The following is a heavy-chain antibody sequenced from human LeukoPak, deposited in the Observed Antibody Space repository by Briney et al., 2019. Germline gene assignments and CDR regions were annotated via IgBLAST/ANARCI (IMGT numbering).Heavy chain of an antibody. V-gene: IGHV3-23*01. CDR2: VSGSGGST. CDR3: AKHTDLTGYSSFDY. J-gene: IGHJ4*02. Sequence: GGSLRLSCAASGFTFSSYAMSWVRQAPGKGLEWVSAVSGSGGSTYYADSVKGRFTISRDNSKNTLYLQMNSLRAEDTAVYYCAKHTDLTGYSSFDYWGQGTLVTVSS. CDR1: GFTFSSYA. D-gene: IGHD3-9*01.